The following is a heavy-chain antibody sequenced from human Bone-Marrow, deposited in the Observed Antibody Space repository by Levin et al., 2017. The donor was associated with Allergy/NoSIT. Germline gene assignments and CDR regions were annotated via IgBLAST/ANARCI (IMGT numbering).Heavy chain of an antibody. CDR3: ARDPPGIALAPTA. CDR2: IYSGGST. CDR1: GFTVSNNF. V-gene: IGHV3-53*01. J-gene: IGHJ5*01. Sequence: PGGSLRLSCAASGFTVSNNFVYWVRQAPGKGLEWVSLIYSGGSTQYADSAKGRFTIPRDNSKNTPFLQMNSLRTEDTAVYYCARDPPGIALAPTAWGQGTPVTVSS. D-gene: IGHD6-19*01.